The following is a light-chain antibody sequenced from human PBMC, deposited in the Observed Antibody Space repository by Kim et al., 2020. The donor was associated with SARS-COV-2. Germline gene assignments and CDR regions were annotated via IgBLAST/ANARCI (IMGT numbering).Light chain of an antibody. Sequence: SASIGDRVTITCRASQGINNYLAWFQQKPGKAPKPLIYAASALHLGVPSRFSGSGSGREFTLTISRLQPEDVAIYYCQKYNGAPWTFGQGTKVDIK. CDR3: QKYNGAPWT. V-gene: IGKV1-27*01. J-gene: IGKJ1*01. CDR2: AAS. CDR1: QGINNY.